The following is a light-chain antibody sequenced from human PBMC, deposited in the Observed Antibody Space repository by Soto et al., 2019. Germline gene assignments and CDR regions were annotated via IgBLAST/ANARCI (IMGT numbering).Light chain of an antibody. J-gene: IGLJ3*02. CDR2: RNY. CDR3: GSWDDSLSGWV. CDR1: GSNIGAGYD. Sequence: QSVLTQPPSVSGAPGQSVTISCIGSGSNIGAGYDVHWYQQLPGVAPKLLIYRNYLRPSGVPDRFSASKSATSASLAISGLRSDDEADYYCGSWDDSLSGWVFGGGTKLTVL. V-gene: IGLV1-40*01.